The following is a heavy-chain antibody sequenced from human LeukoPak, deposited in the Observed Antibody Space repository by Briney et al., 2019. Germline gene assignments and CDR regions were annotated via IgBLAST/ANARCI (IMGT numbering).Heavy chain of an antibody. CDR2: ISYDGVQL. J-gene: IGHJ4*02. D-gene: IGHD5-24*01. V-gene: IGHV3-30*04. Sequence: GGSLRLSCAASGFTFRNYAMHWVRQAPDKGLEWVAVISYDGVQLNYADSVRGRFTISRDDSKSTLYLQLNSLRTEDPALYYCARDEYDGYNLGPSNYWGQGTLVTVSS. CDR3: ARDEYDGYNLGPSNY. CDR1: GFTFRNYA.